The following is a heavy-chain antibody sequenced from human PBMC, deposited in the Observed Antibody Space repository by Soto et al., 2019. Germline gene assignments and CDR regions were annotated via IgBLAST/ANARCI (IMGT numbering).Heavy chain of an antibody. J-gene: IGHJ6*02. Sequence: QVQLVQSGAEVKKPGASVKVSCKASGYDFTGYWMHWVRQAPGQGLEWMGWINPKSGGTKFAQKCQGRVTMTRDTSITTVYMELTTLRSDDTAVYFCARDRDLWSGYNVKPYGLDVWGQGTTVTVSS. CDR1: GYDFTGYW. CDR3: ARDRDLWSGYNVKPYGLDV. D-gene: IGHD3-3*01. CDR2: INPKSGGT. V-gene: IGHV1-2*02.